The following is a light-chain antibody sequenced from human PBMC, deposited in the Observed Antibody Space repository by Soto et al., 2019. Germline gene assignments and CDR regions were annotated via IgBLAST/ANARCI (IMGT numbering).Light chain of an antibody. CDR3: HLYNTYSPT. V-gene: IGKV1-5*03. CDR1: QTIGTW. Sequence: DIQLTQSPSTLSASVGDRVIITCRASQTIGTWLAWYQERPGKATKLLIYKASTLERGVPSRFSGSGSGTEFTLTISNLQPEDFATYYCHLYNTYSPTLGQGTKLE. J-gene: IGKJ2*01. CDR2: KAS.